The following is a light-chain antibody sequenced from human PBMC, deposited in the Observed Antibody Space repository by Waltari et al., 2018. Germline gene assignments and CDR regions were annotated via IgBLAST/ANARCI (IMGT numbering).Light chain of an antibody. CDR2: YNSDSDN. CDR3: MILYNNAVV. Sequence: QAVLTQPASLSASPGASVSLTCPLRSGIDVGTFRIYWYQQRAGSPPQFLVRYNSDSDNRQGSGVPSRFPGSKDFSANAGILLISGLQSADEADYYCMILYNNAVVFGGGTKLTVL. CDR1: SGIDVGTFR. V-gene: IGLV5-45*01. J-gene: IGLJ3*02.